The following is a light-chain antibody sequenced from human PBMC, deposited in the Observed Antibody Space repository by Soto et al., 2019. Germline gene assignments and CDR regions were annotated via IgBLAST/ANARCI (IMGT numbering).Light chain of an antibody. Sequence: EIVLTQSPDTLSLSPGESATLSCRASQSVRSTSLAWYQQKPGQAPRLLMYGASSRATGIPDKFSGGGSGTDFTLTISRLEPEDFAVYYCQHYGSSPPITFGQGTRLEIK. CDR3: QHYGSSPPIT. CDR1: QSVRSTS. CDR2: GAS. J-gene: IGKJ5*01. V-gene: IGKV3-20*01.